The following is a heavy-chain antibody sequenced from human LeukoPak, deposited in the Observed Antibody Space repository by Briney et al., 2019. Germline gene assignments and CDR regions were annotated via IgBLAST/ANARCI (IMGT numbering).Heavy chain of an antibody. CDR1: GFTFSSYS. J-gene: IGHJ6*02. V-gene: IGHV3-21*01. Sequence: PGGSLRLSCAASGFTFSSYSMNWVRQAPGKGLEWVSSISSSSSYIYYADSVKGRFTISRDNAKNSLYLQMNSLRAEDTAVYYCARVRIAAAGTFYYYGMDVRGQGTTVTVSS. D-gene: IGHD6-13*01. CDR2: ISSSSSYI. CDR3: ARVRIAAAGTFYYYGMDV.